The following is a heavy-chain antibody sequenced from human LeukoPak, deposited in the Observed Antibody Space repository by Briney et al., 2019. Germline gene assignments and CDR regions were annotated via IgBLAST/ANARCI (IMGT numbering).Heavy chain of an antibody. CDR1: GFTFSNSW. D-gene: IGHD3-3*01. J-gene: IGHJ6*02. Sequence: GGSLRLSCEASGFTFSNSWMSWVRQAPGKGLEWVGRIKSKTDGGTTDYAAPVKGRFTISRDDSKNTLYLQMNSLKTEDTAVYYCTTGMGVTIFGVVITYGMDVWGQGTTVTVSS. CDR3: TTGMGVTIFGVVITYGMDV. V-gene: IGHV3-15*01. CDR2: IKSKTDGGTT.